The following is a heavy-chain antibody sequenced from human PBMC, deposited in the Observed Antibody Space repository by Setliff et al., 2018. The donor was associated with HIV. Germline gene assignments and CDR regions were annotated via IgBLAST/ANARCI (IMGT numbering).Heavy chain of an antibody. CDR1: GYTFTHYW. Sequence: GESLKISCKASGYTFTHYWIGWVRQMPGKGLEWMGFVYPGDSDSRYSPSLQGQVTISADTSLKTAHLQWGSLKASDTTTYFCVRLNRGSTWCIASDRGFFHPWGQGSLVTGSS. D-gene: IGHD3-10*01. J-gene: IGHJ5*02. V-gene: IGHV5-51*01. CDR3: VRLNRGSTWCIASDRGFFHP. CDR2: VYPGDSDS.